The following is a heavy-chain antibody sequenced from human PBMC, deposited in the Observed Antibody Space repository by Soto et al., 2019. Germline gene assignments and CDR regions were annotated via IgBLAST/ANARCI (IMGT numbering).Heavy chain of an antibody. D-gene: IGHD3-10*01. CDR1: GFTFTTYA. J-gene: IGHJ3*02. CDR3: ARRSFGAFDI. Sequence: EEQLLESGGGLVQPGGSLRLSCAASGFTFTTYAMNWVRQAPGKGLEWVSLISNSVGATYYADSVKGRFTISRDTSKNTLSLQMHSLRAEDTAMYYCARRSFGAFDIWGQGTMVTVSS. V-gene: IGHV3-23*01. CDR2: ISNSVGAT.